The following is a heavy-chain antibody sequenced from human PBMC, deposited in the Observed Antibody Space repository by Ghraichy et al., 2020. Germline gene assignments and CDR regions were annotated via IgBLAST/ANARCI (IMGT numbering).Heavy chain of an antibody. D-gene: IGHD2-15*01. Sequence: SQTLSLTCAISGDSVSSNSAAWNWIRQSPSRGLEWLGRTYYRSKWYNDYAVSVKSRITINPDTSKNQFSLQLNSVTPEDTAVYYCASSGYCSGGSCLRDFDLWGRGTLVTVSS. CDR2: TYYRSKWYN. J-gene: IGHJ2*01. V-gene: IGHV6-1*01. CDR1: GDSVSSNSAA. CDR3: ASSGYCSGGSCLRDFDL.